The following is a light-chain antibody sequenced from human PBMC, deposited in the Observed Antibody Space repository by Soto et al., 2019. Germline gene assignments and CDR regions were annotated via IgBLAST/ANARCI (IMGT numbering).Light chain of an antibody. CDR1: QSVSSSY. Sequence: EIVLTQSPGTLSLSPGERATLSCRASQSVSSSYLAWFQQTPGQAPRLLMHGASSRATGIPDRFSGSGSGTDFTLTISRLEPEDFAVYYCQQYGSSPLTFGGGTKVEIK. CDR2: GAS. CDR3: QQYGSSPLT. V-gene: IGKV3-20*01. J-gene: IGKJ4*01.